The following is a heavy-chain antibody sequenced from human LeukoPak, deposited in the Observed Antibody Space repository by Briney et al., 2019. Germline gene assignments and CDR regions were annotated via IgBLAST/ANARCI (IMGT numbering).Heavy chain of an antibody. V-gene: IGHV1-2*02. D-gene: IGHD6-13*01. Sequence: SVNVSRKSSVYTYTRYHMHWVRHAPEQGVEWMGWINPNSGATNYAQKFQGRATMTRDTSISTAYMELNRLRSGDTTVYYCAREGAAATNWFDPWGQGTLVTVSS. CDR3: AREGAAATNWFDP. J-gene: IGHJ5*02. CDR1: VYTYTRYH. CDR2: INPNSGAT.